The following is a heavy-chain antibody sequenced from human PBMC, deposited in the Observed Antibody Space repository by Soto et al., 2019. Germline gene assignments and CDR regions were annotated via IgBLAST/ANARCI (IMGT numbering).Heavy chain of an antibody. Sequence: SVKVSCKASGGTFSSYAISWVRQAPGQGLEWMGGIIPIFGTANYAQKFQGRVTITADESTSTAYMELSSLRSEDTAVYYCARDSVAGTSLFDYWGQGTLVTSPQ. CDR3: ARDSVAGTSLFDY. J-gene: IGHJ4*02. CDR1: GGTFSSYA. CDR2: IIPIFGTA. D-gene: IGHD6-19*01. V-gene: IGHV1-69*13.